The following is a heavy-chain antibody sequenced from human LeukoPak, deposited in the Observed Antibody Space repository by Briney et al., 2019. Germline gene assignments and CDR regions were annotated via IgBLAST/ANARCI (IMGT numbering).Heavy chain of an antibody. Sequence: GASVKVSCKASGYTFTSYDINWVRQATGQGLEWMGRIIPILGIANYAQKFQGRVTITADKSTSTAYMELSSLRSEDTAVYYCARDTRCSGGSCYSFDYWGQGTLVTVSS. CDR3: ARDTRCSGGSCYSFDY. D-gene: IGHD2-15*01. CDR2: IIPILGIA. V-gene: IGHV1-69*04. CDR1: GYTFTSYD. J-gene: IGHJ4*02.